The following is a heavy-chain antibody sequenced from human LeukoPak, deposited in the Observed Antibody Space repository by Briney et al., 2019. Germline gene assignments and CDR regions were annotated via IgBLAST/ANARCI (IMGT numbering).Heavy chain of an antibody. CDR1: GFTFNRFY. Sequence: GGSLGLSCSASGFTFNRFYLHWVRQAPGKGLEFVSHISSNGATTYYADSVKGRFTISRDNSKNTLYLQMSSLRADDTAVYYCVKDRSIAAPNNDFFDSWGQGALVTVSS. CDR2: ISSNGATT. D-gene: IGHD6-6*01. J-gene: IGHJ4*02. CDR3: VKDRSIAAPNNDFFDS. V-gene: IGHV3-64D*06.